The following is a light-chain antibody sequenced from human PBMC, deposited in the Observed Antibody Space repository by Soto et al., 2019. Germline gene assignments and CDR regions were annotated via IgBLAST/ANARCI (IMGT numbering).Light chain of an antibody. V-gene: IGKV3-20*01. Sequence: EIVLTQSPGTLSLSPGERATLSCRASQSVRSRYLAWYQQKPGRAPRLLIYGASNRATGIPDRFSGSGSGTDFTLTVSRLEPADFAVYFCQQYDTSPGTFGQVTKVEIK. CDR1: QSVRSRY. J-gene: IGKJ1*01. CDR3: QQYDTSPGT. CDR2: GAS.